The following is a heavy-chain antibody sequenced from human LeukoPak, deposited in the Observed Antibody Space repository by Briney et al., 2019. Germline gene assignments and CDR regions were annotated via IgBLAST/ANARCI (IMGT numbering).Heavy chain of an antibody. Sequence: GGSLRLSCATSRFTFSSYWMTWVRQAPGKGLEWVANIKQDGSEKYYVDSVKGRFTISRDNPKNSLYLQMNSLRAEDTAVYYCARPLGKGQDYWGQGTLVTVSP. CDR2: IKQDGSEK. J-gene: IGHJ4*02. CDR3: ARPLGKGQDY. V-gene: IGHV3-7*03. D-gene: IGHD7-27*01. CDR1: RFTFSSYW.